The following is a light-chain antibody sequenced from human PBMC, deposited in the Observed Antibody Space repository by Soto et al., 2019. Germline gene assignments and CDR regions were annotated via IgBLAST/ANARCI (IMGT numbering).Light chain of an antibody. CDR1: QSVSSY. CDR3: QQRSNWPPLFT. Sequence: EIVLTQSPATLSLSPGESATLSCRASQSVSSYLAWYQQKPGQAPRLLIYDASHRATGIPARFSGSGSGTDFTLTISSLEPEDFEVYYCQQRSNWPPLFTFGPGTKVYIK. J-gene: IGKJ3*01. CDR2: DAS. V-gene: IGKV3-11*01.